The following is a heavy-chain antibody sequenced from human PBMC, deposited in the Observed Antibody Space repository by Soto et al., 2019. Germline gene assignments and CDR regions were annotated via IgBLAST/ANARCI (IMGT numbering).Heavy chain of an antibody. CDR2: INHSGST. CDR3: ARLGYCSSTSCSRWYYYYYYYMDV. V-gene: IGHV4-34*01. D-gene: IGHD2-2*01. CDR1: GGSFSGYY. J-gene: IGHJ6*03. Sequence: SETLSLTCAVYGGSFSGYYWSWIRQPPGKGLEWIGEINHSGSTNYNPSLKSRVTISVDTSKNQFSLKLSSVTAADTAVYYCARLGYCSSTSCSRWYYYYYYYMDVWGKGTTVTVSS.